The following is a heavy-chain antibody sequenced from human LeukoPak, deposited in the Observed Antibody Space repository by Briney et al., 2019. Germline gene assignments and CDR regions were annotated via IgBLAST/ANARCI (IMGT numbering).Heavy chain of an antibody. J-gene: IGHJ5*02. Sequence: GGALRLSCAASGFSFSNHGMHWVRQAPGKRLEWVAVIWDDGNNKRYANSVNGRFTISRDNSENTLYLQMNGLTAEDTAMYYCARDSYQDYYGRFDPWGQGTLVIVSS. CDR1: GFSFSNHG. V-gene: IGHV3-33*01. CDR3: ARDSYQDYYGRFDP. D-gene: IGHD3-10*01. CDR2: IWDDGNNK.